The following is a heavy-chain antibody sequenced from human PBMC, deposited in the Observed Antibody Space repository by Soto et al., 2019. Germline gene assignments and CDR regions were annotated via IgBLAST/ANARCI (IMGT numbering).Heavy chain of an antibody. D-gene: IGHD1-1*01. J-gene: IGHJ5*02. CDR3: ARRANRRGYNYNWFDP. CDR1: GFTFSSYG. Sequence: GGSLRLSCAASGFTFSSYGMRWVRQAPGKGLEWVAVISYDGSNKYYAQKFQGRVTITADESTSTAYMELSSLRSEDTAVYYCARRANRRGYNYNWFDPWGQGTLVTVSS. CDR2: ISYDGSNK. V-gene: IGHV3-30*03.